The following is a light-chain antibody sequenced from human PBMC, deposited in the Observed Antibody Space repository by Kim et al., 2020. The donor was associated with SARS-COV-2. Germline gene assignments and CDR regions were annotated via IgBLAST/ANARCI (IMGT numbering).Light chain of an antibody. CDR1: QSVGSN. CDR2: GAS. J-gene: IGKJ2*01. Sequence: VSPGESATLSCRASQSVGSNLAWYQQRPGQAHRLLISGASTRATGVPARFSGSGSGTEFTLTISSPQSEDFAVYYCQQYNRWPPYIFGQGTKLEI. CDR3: QQYNRWPPYI. V-gene: IGKV3-15*01.